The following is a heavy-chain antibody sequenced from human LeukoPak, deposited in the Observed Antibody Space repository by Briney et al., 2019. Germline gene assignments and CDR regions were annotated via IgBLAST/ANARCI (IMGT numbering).Heavy chain of an antibody. CDR2: IYYSGST. J-gene: IGHJ4*02. D-gene: IGHD3-9*01. Sequence: SEILSLTCTVSGGSISSSSYYWGWIRQPPGKGLEWIGSIYYSGSTYYNPSLKSRVTISVDTSKNQFSLKLSSVTAADTAVYYCARHALDILTGYYLPFDYWGRGTLVTVSS. V-gene: IGHV4-39*01. CDR3: ARHALDILTGYYLPFDY. CDR1: GGSISSSSYY.